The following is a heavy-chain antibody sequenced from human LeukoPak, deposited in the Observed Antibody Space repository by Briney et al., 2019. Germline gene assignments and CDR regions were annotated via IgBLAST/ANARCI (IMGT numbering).Heavy chain of an antibody. CDR2: IYHSGST. J-gene: IGHJ5*02. CDR3: ARGYSSSWYLNWFDP. CDR1: GYSISSGYY. Sequence: PSETLSLTCTVSGYSISSGYYWGWIRQPPGKGLEWIGSIYHSGSTYYNPSLKSRVTISVDTSKNQFSLKLSSVTAADTAVYYCARGYSSSWYLNWFDPWGQGTLVTASS. V-gene: IGHV4-38-2*02. D-gene: IGHD6-13*01.